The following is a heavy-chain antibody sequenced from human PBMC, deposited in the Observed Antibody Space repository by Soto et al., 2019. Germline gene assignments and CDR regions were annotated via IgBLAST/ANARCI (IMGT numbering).Heavy chain of an antibody. Sequence: QVQLQESGPGLVKPSQTLSLTCTVSGGSISSGGYYWSWNRQHPGKGLEWIGYIYYSGSTHYSPSLKSRVTISVDTSKNQFSLKLRSVTAADTAVYSCARAKKGIAAAENWFDPWGPGTLVTVSS. CDR2: IYYSGST. CDR3: ARAKKGIAAAENWFDP. V-gene: IGHV4-31*03. J-gene: IGHJ5*02. D-gene: IGHD6-13*01. CDR1: GGSISSGGYY.